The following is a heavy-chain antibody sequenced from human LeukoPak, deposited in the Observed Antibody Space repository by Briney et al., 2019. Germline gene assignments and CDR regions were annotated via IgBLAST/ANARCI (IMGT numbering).Heavy chain of an antibody. CDR2: IYYSGST. CDR1: GGSISSSSYY. D-gene: IGHD3-9*01. Sequence: SETLSLTCTVSGGSISSSSYYWGWIRQPPGKGLEWIGSIYYSGSTYYNPSLKSRVTISVDTSKNQFSLKLSSVTAADTAVYYCAREGAGDDIWGQGTLVTVSS. J-gene: IGHJ4*02. CDR3: AREGAGDDI. V-gene: IGHV4-39*07.